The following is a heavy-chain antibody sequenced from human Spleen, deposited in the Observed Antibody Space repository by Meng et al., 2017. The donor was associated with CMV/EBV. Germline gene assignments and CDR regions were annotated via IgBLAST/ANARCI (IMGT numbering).Heavy chain of an antibody. Sequence: GGSLRLSCAASGFTFSSYEMNWVRQAPGKGLEWVSYISGSDNSMYYANSVKGRFTISRDNAKNSLYLQMNSLRAEDTAVYYCAREYQLLYGGNWFDPRGQGTLVTVSS. CDR3: AREYQLLYGGNWFDP. V-gene: IGHV3-48*03. CDR1: GFTFSSYE. CDR2: ISGSDNSM. D-gene: IGHD2-2*02. J-gene: IGHJ5*02.